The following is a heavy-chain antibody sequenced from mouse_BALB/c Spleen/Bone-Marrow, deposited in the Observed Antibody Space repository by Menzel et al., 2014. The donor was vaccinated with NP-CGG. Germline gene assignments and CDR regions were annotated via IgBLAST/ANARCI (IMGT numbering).Heavy chain of an antibody. Sequence: QVQLQQSGAELARPGASVKLSCKASGYTFISYWMQWVKQRPGQGLEWIGAIYPGDGDTRYTQKFKGKATLTADKSSSTAYMQLSSLASEDSAVYYCARSEATMILAYWGQGTLVPVSA. V-gene: IGHV1-87*01. CDR2: IYPGDGDT. D-gene: IGHD2-4*01. J-gene: IGHJ3*01. CDR3: ARSEATMILAY. CDR1: GYTFISYW.